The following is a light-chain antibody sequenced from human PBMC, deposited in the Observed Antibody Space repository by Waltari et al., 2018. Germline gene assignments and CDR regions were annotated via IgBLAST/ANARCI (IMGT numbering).Light chain of an antibody. V-gene: IGLV2-14*01. CDR1: SSDVGASNF. J-gene: IGLJ3*02. Sequence: QSALTQPASVSGSPGQSITISCTGTSSDVGASNFASWYQQHPGNAPKLMIYDVSNRPSGVSNRFSGSKSGNTASLTISGLQAEDEADYYCSSYTSSSTLWVFGGGTKLTIL. CDR2: DVS. CDR3: SSYTSSSTLWV.